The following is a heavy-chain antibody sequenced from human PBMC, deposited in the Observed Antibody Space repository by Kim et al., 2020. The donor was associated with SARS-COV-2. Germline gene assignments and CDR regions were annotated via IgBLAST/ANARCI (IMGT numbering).Heavy chain of an antibody. Sequence: SSTYYADSVKCRFTITRDNAKNALYLQMNSLRAEDTAVYYCARGNWNFAYWGQGTLVTVSS. J-gene: IGHJ4*02. CDR2: SST. D-gene: IGHD1-1*01. CDR3: ARGNWNFAY. V-gene: IGHV3-11*01.